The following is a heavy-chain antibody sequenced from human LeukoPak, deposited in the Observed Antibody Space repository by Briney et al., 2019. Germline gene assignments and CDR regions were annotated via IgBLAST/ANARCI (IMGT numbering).Heavy chain of an antibody. CDR3: ARDVGEYCSSTNCYASHY. J-gene: IGHJ4*02. CDR2: INPHSGGT. D-gene: IGHD2-2*01. V-gene: IGHV1-2*02. CDR1: GYTFTGYY. Sequence: GASVKVSCKASGYTFTGYYIHWVRQAPGQGLEWMGWINPHSGGTSYAQKFQGGVTMTRDTSITTAYMELSSLRSDDTAVYYCARDVGEYCSSTNCYASHYWGQGTLVTVSS.